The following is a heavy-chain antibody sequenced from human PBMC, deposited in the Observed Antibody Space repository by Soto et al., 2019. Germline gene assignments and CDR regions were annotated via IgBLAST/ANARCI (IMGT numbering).Heavy chain of an antibody. D-gene: IGHD6-13*01. V-gene: IGHV4-59*12. CDR1: GGSISSYY. J-gene: IGHJ4*02. CDR2: IYYSGST. Sequence: SETLSLTCTVSGGSISSYYWSWIRQPPGKGLEWIGYIYYSGSTNYNPSLKSRVTISVDKSKNQFSLKLSSVTAADTAVYYCARDSSSWYHLFDYWGPGTLVTVSS. CDR3: ARDSSSWYHLFDY.